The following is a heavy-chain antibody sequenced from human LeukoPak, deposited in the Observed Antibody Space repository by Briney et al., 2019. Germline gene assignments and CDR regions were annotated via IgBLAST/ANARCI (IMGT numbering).Heavy chain of an antibody. CDR3: VRILTMRGYFDP. V-gene: IGHV4-31*03. Sequence: SETLSLTCTVSGGSISSGGYYWSWIRQHPGKGLEWIGYIYYSGNTYYNPSLKSRVTISGDTSKNQFSLKLASVTTADTAVYFCVRILTMRGYFDPWGQGALVTVSS. D-gene: IGHD4/OR15-4a*01. CDR2: IYYSGNT. CDR1: GGSISSGGYY. J-gene: IGHJ5*02.